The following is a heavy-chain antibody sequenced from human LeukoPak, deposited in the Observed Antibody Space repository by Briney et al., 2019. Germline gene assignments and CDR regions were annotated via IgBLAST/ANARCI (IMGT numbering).Heavy chain of an antibody. CDR1: GFTFSSYA. J-gene: IGHJ4*02. Sequence: GGSLRLSCAASGFTFSSYAMSWVRQAPGKGLEWVSAISGSGGSTYYADSVKGRFTISRDNSKNTLYLQMNSLRAEDTAVYYCARDAITMVRGVITRKPYYFDYWGQGTLVTVSS. CDR2: ISGSGGST. V-gene: IGHV3-23*01. CDR3: ARDAITMVRGVITRKPYYFDY. D-gene: IGHD3-10*01.